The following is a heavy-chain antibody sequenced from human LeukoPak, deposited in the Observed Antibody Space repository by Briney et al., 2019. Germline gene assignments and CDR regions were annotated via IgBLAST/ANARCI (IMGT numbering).Heavy chain of an antibody. Sequence: ASVKVSCKVSGYTLTELSMHWVRQAPGKGLEWMGGFDPEDGETIYAQKFQGRVTVTEDTSTDTAYMELSSLRSEDTAVYYCATDAGGRNWFDPWGQGTLVTVSS. CDR2: FDPEDGET. V-gene: IGHV1-24*01. D-gene: IGHD2-15*01. J-gene: IGHJ5*02. CDR3: ATDAGGRNWFDP. CDR1: GYTLTELS.